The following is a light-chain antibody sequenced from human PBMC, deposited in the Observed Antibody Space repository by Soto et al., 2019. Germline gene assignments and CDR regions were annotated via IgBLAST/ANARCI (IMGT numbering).Light chain of an antibody. V-gene: IGKV3-20*01. CDR3: QQYGTSPT. CDR2: GAS. Sequence: EIVLTQSPGTLSLFPGERATLSCRASQSLITRYLAWYQQKPGQAPRLLIYGASSRATVIPDRFSGSGSGTDFPLTISRLEPEVFAVYCCQQYGTSPTFGQGTRLEIK. J-gene: IGKJ5*01. CDR1: QSLITRY.